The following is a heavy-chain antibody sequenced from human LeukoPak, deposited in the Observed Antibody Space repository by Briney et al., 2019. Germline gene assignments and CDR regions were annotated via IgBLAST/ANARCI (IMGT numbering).Heavy chain of an antibody. Sequence: KAGGSLRLSCAASGFTFSDYYMSWIRQAPGKGLEWVSYISSGSSTIYYADSVKGRFTISRDNAKNSLYLQMNSLRAEDTALYYCARVSDISVAAYFDYWGQGTLVTVSS. CDR3: ARVSDISVAAYFDY. V-gene: IGHV3-11*01. J-gene: IGHJ4*02. CDR2: ISSGSSTI. D-gene: IGHD6-19*01. CDR1: GFTFSDYY.